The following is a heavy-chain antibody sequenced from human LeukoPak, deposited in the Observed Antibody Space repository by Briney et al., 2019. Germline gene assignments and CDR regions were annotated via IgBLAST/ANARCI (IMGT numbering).Heavy chain of an antibody. D-gene: IGHD6-13*01. CDR2: IRSKANSYAT. V-gene: IGHV3-73*01. CDR3: TRRGKAAAGTPFDY. CDR1: GFTFSGSA. Sequence: GGSLRLSCAASGFTFSGSAMHWVRQASGKGLEWVGRIRSKANSYATAYAASVKGRLTISRDDSKNTAYLQMNSLKTEDTAVYYCTRRGKAAAGTPFDYWGQGTLVTVSS. J-gene: IGHJ4*02.